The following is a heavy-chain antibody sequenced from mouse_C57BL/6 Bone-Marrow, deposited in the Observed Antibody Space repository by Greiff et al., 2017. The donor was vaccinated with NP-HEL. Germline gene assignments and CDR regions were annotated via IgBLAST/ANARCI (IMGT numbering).Heavy chain of an antibody. V-gene: IGHV1-55*01. CDR3: AGQLRLWFLMDY. CDR1: GYTFTSYW. D-gene: IGHD3-2*02. Sequence: QVQLQQPGAELVKPRASVKMSCKASGYTFTSYWITWVKQRPGQGLEWIGDIYPGSGSTNYNEKFKSKATLTVDTSSSTAYMQLSSLTSEDSAVYYCAGQLRLWFLMDYWGQGTSVTVSS. CDR2: IYPGSGST. J-gene: IGHJ4*01.